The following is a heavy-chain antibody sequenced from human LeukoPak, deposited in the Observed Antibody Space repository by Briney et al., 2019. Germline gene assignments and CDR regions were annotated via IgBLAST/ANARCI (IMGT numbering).Heavy chain of an antibody. V-gene: IGHV3-66*01. CDR2: IYSGGST. J-gene: IGHJ3*02. D-gene: IGHD3-22*01. Sequence: GGSLRLSCAASGFTVSSNYMSWVRQAPGKGLEWVSVIYSGGSTYYADSVKGRFTISRDNSKNTLYLQMSSLRAEDTAVYYCARDSDSSGFISSFAFDIWGQGTMVTVSS. CDR1: GFTVSSNY. CDR3: ARDSDSSGFISSFAFDI.